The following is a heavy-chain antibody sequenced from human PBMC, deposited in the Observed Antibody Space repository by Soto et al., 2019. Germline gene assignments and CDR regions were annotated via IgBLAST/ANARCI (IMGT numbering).Heavy chain of an antibody. CDR1: GFTFSNYA. Sequence: PGGSLRLSCAASGFTFSNYAMSWVRQAPGKGLEWISSISGSGVSTYYADSVKGRFTISRDNSKNTLYLQMNSLRAEDTALFYCAKDPRTYYIDYWGRGXXXXVSS. V-gene: IGHV3-23*01. CDR3: AKDPRTYYIDY. CDR2: ISGSGVST. J-gene: IGHJ4*02.